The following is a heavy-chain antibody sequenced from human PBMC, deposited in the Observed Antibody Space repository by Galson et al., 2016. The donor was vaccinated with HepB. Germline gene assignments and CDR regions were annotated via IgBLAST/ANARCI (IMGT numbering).Heavy chain of an antibody. Sequence: WVRQAPGKGLEWIGNIHYSGSTYQNPSLKSRVTISVDTSKNQFSLKLSSVTAADTAVYYCATSGGRVSSGWYWGQGTLVTVSS. D-gene: IGHD6-19*01. CDR3: ATSGGRVSSGWY. CDR2: IHYSGST. V-gene: IGHV4-39*01. J-gene: IGHJ4*02.